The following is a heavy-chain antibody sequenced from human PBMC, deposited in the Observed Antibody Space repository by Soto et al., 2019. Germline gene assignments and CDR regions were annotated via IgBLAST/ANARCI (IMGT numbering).Heavy chain of an antibody. J-gene: IGHJ4*02. V-gene: IGHV1-3*05. CDR2: INAGKGDT. Sequence: QVQLVQSGAEEKKPGASVKVSCKASGYTFTNHAIHWVRQAPGQGLEWMGWINAGKGDTKYPQRFQGRVTITTDTAASTAYMELSSLRSEDTAVYYCARNILGGTTDYWGPGTLVTVSS. CDR3: ARNILGGTTDY. D-gene: IGHD1-7*01. CDR1: GYTFTNHA.